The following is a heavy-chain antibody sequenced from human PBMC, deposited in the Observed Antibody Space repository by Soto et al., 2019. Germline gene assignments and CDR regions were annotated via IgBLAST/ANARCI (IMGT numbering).Heavy chain of an antibody. V-gene: IGHV3-33*01. CDR1: GFTFSSYG. D-gene: IGHD2-15*01. CDR3: ARVGCSGGSCYAYLFDY. J-gene: IGHJ4*02. CDR2: IWYDGSNK. Sequence: GGSLRLSCAASGFTFSSYGMHWVRQAPGKGLEWVAVIWYDGSNKYYADSVKGRFTISRDNSKNTLYLQMNSLRVEDTAVYYCARVGCSGGSCYAYLFDYWGQGTLVTVS.